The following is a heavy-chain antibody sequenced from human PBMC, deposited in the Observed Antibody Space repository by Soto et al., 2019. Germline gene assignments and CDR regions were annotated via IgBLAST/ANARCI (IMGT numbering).Heavy chain of an antibody. J-gene: IGHJ4*02. V-gene: IGHV1-69*01. D-gene: IGHD3-22*01. CDR2: IIPIFGTA. CDR1: GGTFSSYA. CDR3: ARTSGSYDSSGYYAY. Sequence: VKVSCKASGGTFSSYAISWVRQAPGQGLEWMGGIIPIFGTANYAQKFQGRVTITADESTSTAYMELSSLRSEDTAVYYCARTSGSYDSSGYYAYWGQGTLVTVSS.